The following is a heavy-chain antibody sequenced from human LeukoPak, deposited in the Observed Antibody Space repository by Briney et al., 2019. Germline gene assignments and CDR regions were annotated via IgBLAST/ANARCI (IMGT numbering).Heavy chain of an antibody. CDR1: GGSISSGDYY. CDR2: IYYSGST. Sequence: SETLSLTCTVSGGSISSGDYYWSWIRQPPGKSLEWIGYIYYSGSTYYNPSLKSRVTISVDTSKNQFSLKLSSVTAADTAVYYCARQWPAGWFDPWGQGTLVTVSS. V-gene: IGHV4-30-4*01. CDR3: ARQWPAGWFDP. D-gene: IGHD6-19*01. J-gene: IGHJ5*02.